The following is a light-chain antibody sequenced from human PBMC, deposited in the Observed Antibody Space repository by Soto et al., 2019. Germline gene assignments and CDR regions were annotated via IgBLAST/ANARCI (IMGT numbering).Light chain of an antibody. CDR1: QSTSSSY. CDR2: GAS. Sequence: NVLTQSPGTLSLPPGERATLSCRASQSTSSSYLAWYQQKPGQAPRLLIYGASSRATGIPDRFSGSGSGTDFTLTISRLEPEDFAVYFCQQYGSSPFTFGPGTKVDIK. CDR3: QQYGSSPFT. V-gene: IGKV3-20*01. J-gene: IGKJ3*01.